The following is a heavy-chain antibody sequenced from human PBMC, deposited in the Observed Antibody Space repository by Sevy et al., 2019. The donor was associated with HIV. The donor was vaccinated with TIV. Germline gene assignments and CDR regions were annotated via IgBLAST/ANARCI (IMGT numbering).Heavy chain of an antibody. CDR1: GFSISSDYY. CDR3: ARDYYGSGSYYEVVY. J-gene: IGHJ4*02. CDR2: IYDGGRT. Sequence: SETLSLTCTVSGFSISSDYYWGWIRQPPGKGLEWIGSIYDGGRTYSNPSLKSRVTISIDTSKNQFSLKLSSVTAADTTVYYCARDYYGSGSYYEVVYWGQGTLVTVSS. D-gene: IGHD3-10*01. V-gene: IGHV4-38-2*02.